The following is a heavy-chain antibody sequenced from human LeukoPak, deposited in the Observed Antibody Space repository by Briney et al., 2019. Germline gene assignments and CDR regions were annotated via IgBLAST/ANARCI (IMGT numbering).Heavy chain of an antibody. Sequence: GGSLRLSCAASGFTFSSYSMNWVRQAPGKGLEWVSYISSSSSTIYYADSVKGRFTISRDNAKNSLYLQMNSLRDEDTAVYYCARGYDILTGYYVEDYYFDYWGQGTLVTVPS. CDR1: GFTFSSYS. CDR3: ARGYDILTGYYVEDYYFDY. CDR2: ISSSSSTI. V-gene: IGHV3-48*02. D-gene: IGHD3-9*01. J-gene: IGHJ4*02.